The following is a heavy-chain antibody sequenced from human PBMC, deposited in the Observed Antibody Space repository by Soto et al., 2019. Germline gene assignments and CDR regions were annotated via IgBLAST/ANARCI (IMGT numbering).Heavy chain of an antibody. D-gene: IGHD3-10*01. CDR2: INPSGGDT. CDR1: GYTFTMYY. V-gene: IGHV1-46*01. CDR3: ARDYFYGSGANPRKSFDV. J-gene: IGHJ3*01. Sequence: QAQLVQSGAEVKKPGASVTVSCQASGYTFTMYYIHWLRQAPGQGLEWMGLINPSGGDTSLAQKFRGRLSMTRNASTSTVYMEMSSLTSEDTSMYYCARDYFYGSGANPRKSFDVWGQGALVNVSS.